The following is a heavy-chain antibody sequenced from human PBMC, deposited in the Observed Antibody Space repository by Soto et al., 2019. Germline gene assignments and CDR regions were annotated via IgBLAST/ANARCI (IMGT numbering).Heavy chain of an antibody. D-gene: IGHD6-13*01. CDR2: INHSGST. V-gene: IGHV4-34*01. CDR3: ARRKYSSSWYSWFDP. CDR1: GGSFSGYY. Sequence: SETLSLTCAVYGGSFSGYYWSWIRQPPGKGLEWIGEINHSGSTNYNPSLKSRVTISVDTSKNQFSLKLSSVTAADTAVYYCARRKYSSSWYSWFDPWGQGTLVT. J-gene: IGHJ5*02.